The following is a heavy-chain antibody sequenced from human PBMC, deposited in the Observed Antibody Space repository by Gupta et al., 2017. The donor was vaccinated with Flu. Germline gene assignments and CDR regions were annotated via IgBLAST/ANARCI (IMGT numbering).Heavy chain of an antibody. D-gene: IGHD5-24*01. CDR2: IYISGTT. Sequence: EVQLVASGGGLVQPGESLRLSCAASGIIVSSNYMSWVRQAPGKGLEWVSVIYISGTTYYAESVRGRFTISRDNSKNTVFLQMSSLRIEDTAVYHCVRGDGYNFFVNWGQGTLVSVSS. V-gene: IGHV3-66*02. CDR3: VRGDGYNFFVN. CDR1: GIIVSSNY. J-gene: IGHJ4*02.